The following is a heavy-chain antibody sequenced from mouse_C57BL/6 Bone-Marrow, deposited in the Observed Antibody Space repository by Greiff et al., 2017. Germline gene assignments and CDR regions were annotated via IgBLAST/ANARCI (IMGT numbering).Heavy chain of an antibody. Sequence: VQLQQSGAELVRPGTSVKVSCKASGYAFTNYLIEWVKQRPGQGLEWIGVINPGSGGTNYNEKFKGKATLTADKSSSTAYMQLSSLTCEDSAVYFCARRYGSRDYWGQGTLVTVSA. J-gene: IGHJ3*01. V-gene: IGHV1-54*01. CDR1: GYAFTNYL. CDR3: ARRYGSRDY. CDR2: INPGSGGT. D-gene: IGHD1-1*01.